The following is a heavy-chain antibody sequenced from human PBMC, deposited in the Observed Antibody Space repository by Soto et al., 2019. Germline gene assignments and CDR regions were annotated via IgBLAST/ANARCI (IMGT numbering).Heavy chain of an antibody. J-gene: IGHJ4*02. V-gene: IGHV4-34*01. CDR2: INHSGST. Sequence: WETLSLTCAVYGGSFSGYYWSWIRQPPGKGLEWIGEINHSGSTNYNPSLKSRVTISVDTSKNQFSLKLSSVTAADTAVYYCATTYYYDSSGSVRWGQGTLVTVSS. D-gene: IGHD3-22*01. CDR1: GGSFSGYY. CDR3: ATTYYYDSSGSVR.